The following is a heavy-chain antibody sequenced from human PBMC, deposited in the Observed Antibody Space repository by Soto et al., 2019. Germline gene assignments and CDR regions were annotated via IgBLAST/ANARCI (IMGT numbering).Heavy chain of an antibody. V-gene: IGHV4-31*03. J-gene: IGHJ3*02. CDR1: GGSISSGGYC. CDR3: ARVLDDRSGYRDFGAFDI. Sequence: SETLSLTCTVSGGSISSGGYCWSWIRQHPGKGLGWIGYIYYSGSTYYNPSLKSRVTISVDTSKTQFSLKLSSVTAADTAVYNCARVLDDRSGYRDFGAFDIWGQGTMVTVSS. CDR2: IYYSGST. D-gene: IGHD3-22*01.